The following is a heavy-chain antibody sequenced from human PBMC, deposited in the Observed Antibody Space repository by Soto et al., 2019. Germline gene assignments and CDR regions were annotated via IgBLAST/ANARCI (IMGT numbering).Heavy chain of an antibody. D-gene: IGHD6-25*01. Sequence: ASVKVSCKTSGYTFTTYDINWVRQAPGQGLEWMGGMNPYTGKAGYAQKFQGRVTMARDNSISTAYMELSSLRSEDTAGYYCARRKERSGPNCFYYWGLGTLVTVSS. CDR1: GYTFTTYD. J-gene: IGHJ4*02. CDR3: ARRKERSGPNCFYY. CDR2: MNPYTGKA. V-gene: IGHV1-8*01.